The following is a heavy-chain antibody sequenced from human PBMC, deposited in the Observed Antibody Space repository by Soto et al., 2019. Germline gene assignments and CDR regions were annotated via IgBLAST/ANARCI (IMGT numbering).Heavy chain of an antibody. V-gene: IGHV1-69*12. CDR3: ARGPAYAGYFDY. Sequence: QVRLVQSGAEVKKPGSSVKVSCKASGGTFSNYAISWVRQAPGQGLEWMGGIILPFGTANYAQKFQGRVTITADESMTPAYMELSGLRPEDTAVYYCARGPAYAGYFDYWGQGTLVTVSS. J-gene: IGHJ4*02. CDR2: IILPFGTA. D-gene: IGHD4-17*01. CDR1: GGTFSNYA.